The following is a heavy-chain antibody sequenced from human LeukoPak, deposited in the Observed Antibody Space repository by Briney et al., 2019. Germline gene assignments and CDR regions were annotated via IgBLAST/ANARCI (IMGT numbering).Heavy chain of an antibody. Sequence: PSETLSLTCTVSGGSISSSSYYWGWIRQPPGKGLEWIGSIYYSGSTYYNPSLKSRVTISVDTSKNQFSLKLSSVTAADTAVYYCARVGYSYGLNWFDPWGQGTLVTVSS. CDR2: IYYSGST. J-gene: IGHJ5*02. V-gene: IGHV4-39*01. CDR3: ARVGYSYGLNWFDP. D-gene: IGHD5-18*01. CDR1: GGSISSSSYY.